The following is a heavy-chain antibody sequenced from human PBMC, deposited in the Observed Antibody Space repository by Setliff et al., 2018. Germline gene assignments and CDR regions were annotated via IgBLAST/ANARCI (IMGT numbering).Heavy chain of an antibody. CDR3: TTERSGYYDILTGYISPLDY. Sequence: GSLRLSCAAPELIFSHTWMSWVRQAPGKGLEWVGRIKSKTDGGTTDYAAPVKGRFTISRDDSKNTLYLQMNSLKTEDTAVYYCTTERSGYYDILTGYISPLDYWGQGTLVTVSS. D-gene: IGHD3-9*01. V-gene: IGHV3-15*01. CDR2: IKSKTDGGTT. J-gene: IGHJ4*02. CDR1: ELIFSHTW.